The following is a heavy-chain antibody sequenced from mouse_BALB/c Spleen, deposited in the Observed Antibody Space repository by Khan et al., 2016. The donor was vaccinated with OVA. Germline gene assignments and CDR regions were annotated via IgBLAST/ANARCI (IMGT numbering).Heavy chain of an antibody. CDR1: GYSFTGYF. D-gene: IGHD1-1*01. V-gene: IGHV1-20*02. Sequence: VQLKESRPELVKPVASVKISCKASGYSFTGYFMNWVMQSHGKSLEWIGRINPHIGETFYNQKFKGKATSTVDESSSTAHMELRSLASEDSAVYYCARIYRSDFDYWGQGTTLTVSS. CDR3: ARIYRSDFDY. J-gene: IGHJ2*01. CDR2: INPHIGET.